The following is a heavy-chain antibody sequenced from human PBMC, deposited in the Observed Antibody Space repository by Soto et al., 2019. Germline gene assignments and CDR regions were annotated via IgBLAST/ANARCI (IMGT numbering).Heavy chain of an antibody. CDR3: ARNSPYHDAFDI. CDR1: GGTFSSYA. CDR2: IIPIFGTA. D-gene: IGHD5-18*01. V-gene: IGHV1-69*13. Sequence: SVKVSCKASGGTFSSYAISWVRQAPGQGLEWMGGIIPIFGTANYAQKFQGRVTITADESTSTAYMELSSLRSEDTAVYYCARNSPYHDAFDIWGQGTMVTVSS. J-gene: IGHJ3*02.